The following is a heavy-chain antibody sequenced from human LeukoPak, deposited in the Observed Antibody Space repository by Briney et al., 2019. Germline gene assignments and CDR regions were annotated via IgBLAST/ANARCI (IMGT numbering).Heavy chain of an antibody. D-gene: IGHD3-10*01. CDR1: GGSISSGDYY. CDR3: ARGGRITMVRGVIEY. CDR2: IYYSGST. Sequence: SETLSLTCTVSGGSISSGDYYWSWIRQPPGKGLEWIGYIYYSGSTYYNPSLKSRVTISVDTSKNQFSLKLSSVTAADTAVYYCARGGRITMVRGVIEYWGQGTLVTVSS. V-gene: IGHV4-30-4*01. J-gene: IGHJ4*02.